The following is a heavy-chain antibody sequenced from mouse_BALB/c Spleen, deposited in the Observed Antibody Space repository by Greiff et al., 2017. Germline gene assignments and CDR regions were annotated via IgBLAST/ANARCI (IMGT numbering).Heavy chain of an antibody. V-gene: IGHV1-69*02. CDR1: GYTFTSYW. Sequence: QVQLQQPGAELVRPGASVKLSCKASGYTFTSYWINWVKQRPGQGLEWIGNIYPSDSYTNYNQKFKDKATLTVDKSSSTAYMQLSSPTSEDSAVYYCTRAVWLRREVYFDYWGQGTTLTVSS. J-gene: IGHJ2*01. CDR3: TRAVWLRREVYFDY. D-gene: IGHD2-2*01. CDR2: IYPSDSYT.